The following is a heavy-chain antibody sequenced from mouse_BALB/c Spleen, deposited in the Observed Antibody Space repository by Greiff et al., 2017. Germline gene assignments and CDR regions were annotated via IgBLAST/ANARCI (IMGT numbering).Heavy chain of an antibody. CDR3: SRALYYGKRDYAMDY. CDR1: GYTFTSYW. V-gene: IGHV1-55*01. Sequence: QVQLQQPGAELVKPGASVKMSCKASGYTFTSYWINWVKQRPGQGLEWIGDIYPGRGITNYDEKFKSKATLTLDTSSSTAYMQLSSLTSEDSAVYYCSRALYYGKRDYAMDYWGQGTSVTVSS. D-gene: IGHD2-1*01. J-gene: IGHJ4*01. CDR2: IYPGRGIT.